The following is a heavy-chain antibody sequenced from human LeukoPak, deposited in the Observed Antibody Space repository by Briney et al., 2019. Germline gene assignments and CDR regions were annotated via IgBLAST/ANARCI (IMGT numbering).Heavy chain of an antibody. J-gene: IGHJ4*02. CDR3: AKDRSDYDFWSDGGYFDY. D-gene: IGHD3-3*01. CDR1: GFTFSSYG. CDR2: IRYDGSNK. Sequence: GGSLRLSCAASGFTFSSYGMHWVRQAPGKGLEWVAFIRYDGSNKYYADSVKGRFTSSRDNSKNTLYLQMNSLRAEDTAVYYCAKDRSDYDFWSDGGYFDYWGQGTLVTVSS. V-gene: IGHV3-30*02.